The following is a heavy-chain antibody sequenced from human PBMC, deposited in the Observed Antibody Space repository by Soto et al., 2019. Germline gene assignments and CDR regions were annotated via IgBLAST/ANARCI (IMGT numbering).Heavy chain of an antibody. CDR3: ARSPPRYFISTSSDWLPENLNWFDP. D-gene: IGHD2-2*01. CDR1: GYTFTSYD. Sequence: ASVKVSCKASGYTFTSYDIYWVRQATGQGLEWMGWMNPNSGNTGYAQKFQGRVTMTRNTSISTAYMELSSLRSEDTAVYYCARSPPRYFISTSSDWLPENLNWFDPWGQGTLFTVSS. V-gene: IGHV1-8*01. CDR2: MNPNSGNT. J-gene: IGHJ5*02.